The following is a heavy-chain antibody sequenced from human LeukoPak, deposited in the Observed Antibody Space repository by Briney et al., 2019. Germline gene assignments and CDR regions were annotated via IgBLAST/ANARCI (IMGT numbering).Heavy chain of an antibody. D-gene: IGHD6-19*01. CDR1: GGSISSGSYY. Sequence: SQTLSLTCTVSGGSISSGSYYWSWIRQPAGKGLEWIGRIYTSGSTNYNPSLKSRVTISVDTSKNQFSLKLSSVTAADTAVYYCVRDRGGSSGWYGFDYWGQGTLVTVSS. CDR3: VRDRGGSSGWYGFDY. J-gene: IGHJ4*02. CDR2: IYTSGST. V-gene: IGHV4-61*02.